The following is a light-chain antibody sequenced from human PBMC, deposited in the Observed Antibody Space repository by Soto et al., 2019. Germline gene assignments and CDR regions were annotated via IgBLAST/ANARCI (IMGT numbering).Light chain of an antibody. CDR3: SSYAGSTNFV. CDR2: EVA. Sequence: QCVLTPRASASGHPGRSGTISGPGTSSDGGGYDYVSWYQQRPGKAPKLIIYEVAKRPSGVPDRFSGSKSGNTASLTVSRLQAEDEADYYCSSYAGSTNFVFGGGTK. CDR1: SSDGGGYDY. V-gene: IGLV2-8*01. J-gene: IGLJ2*01.